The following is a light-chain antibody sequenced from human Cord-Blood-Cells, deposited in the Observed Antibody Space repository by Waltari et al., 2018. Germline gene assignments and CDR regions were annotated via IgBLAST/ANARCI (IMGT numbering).Light chain of an antibody. Sequence: IKIPQSPSTLSASVGDRFTITCRASQSISSWLAWYQQKPGKAPKLLIYDASSLESGVPSRFSGSGSGTEFTLTISSLQPDDFATYYCQQYNSYSTFGQGTKVEIK. CDR2: DAS. V-gene: IGKV1-5*01. J-gene: IGKJ1*01. CDR1: QSISSW. CDR3: QQYNSYST.